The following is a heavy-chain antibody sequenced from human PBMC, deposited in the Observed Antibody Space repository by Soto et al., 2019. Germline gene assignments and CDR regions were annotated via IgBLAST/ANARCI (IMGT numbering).Heavy chain of an antibody. CDR2: ISGSGGST. CDR3: AKAELLGYCSSTSCYDKLYYYYMDV. D-gene: IGHD2-2*01. Sequence: GGSLRLSCAASGFTFSSYAMSWVRQAPGKGLEWVSAISGSGGSTYYADSVKGRFTISRDNSKNTLYLQMNSLRAEDTAVYYCAKAELLGYCSSTSCYDKLYYYYMDVWGKGTTVTVSS. CDR1: GFTFSSYA. V-gene: IGHV3-23*01. J-gene: IGHJ6*03.